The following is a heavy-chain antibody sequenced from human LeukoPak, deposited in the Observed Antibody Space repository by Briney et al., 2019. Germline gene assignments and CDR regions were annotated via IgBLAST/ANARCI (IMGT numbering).Heavy chain of an antibody. CDR3: ARVEGHGYFDY. CDR2: ISENGGDT. V-gene: IGHV3-64*01. CDR1: GFRFSSYS. D-gene: IGHD3-3*01. Sequence: QPGGSLRLSCAASGFRFSSYSMHWVRQAPGRGLEYVSAISENGGDTYYANSVKGRFTISRDNSKNTLYLQMGSLRAEDMAVYYCARVEGHGYFDYWSQGTLVTVSS. J-gene: IGHJ4*02.